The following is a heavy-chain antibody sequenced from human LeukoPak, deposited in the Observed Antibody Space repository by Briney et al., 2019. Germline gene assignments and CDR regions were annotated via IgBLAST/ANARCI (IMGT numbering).Heavy chain of an antibody. CDR3: ARDDYGDPTREPFDY. CDR2: ISSTSDII. Sequence: PGGSLRLSCAASGFTFSSYNMNWVRQAPGKGLEWLSYISSTSDIITYADSVQGRFTISRDNAKNSLYLQMNSLRAEDTAVYYCARDDYGDPTREPFDYWGQGTLVTVSS. J-gene: IGHJ4*02. V-gene: IGHV3-48*04. D-gene: IGHD4-17*01. CDR1: GFTFSSYN.